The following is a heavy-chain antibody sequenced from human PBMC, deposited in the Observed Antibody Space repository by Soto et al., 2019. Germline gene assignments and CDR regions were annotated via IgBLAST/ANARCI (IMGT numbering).Heavy chain of an antibody. CDR2: ISAYNGNT. V-gene: IGHV1-18*01. J-gene: IGHJ6*02. CDR1: GYTFTSYG. D-gene: IGHD2-8*01. CDR3: ARARGVPSYYYYGMDV. Sequence: GASVKVSCKASGYTFTSYGISWVRQAPGQGLEWMGWISAYNGNTNYAQKLQGRVTMTTDTSTSTAYMELRSLRSDDTAVYYCARARGVPSYYYYGMDVWGQGTTVTVSS.